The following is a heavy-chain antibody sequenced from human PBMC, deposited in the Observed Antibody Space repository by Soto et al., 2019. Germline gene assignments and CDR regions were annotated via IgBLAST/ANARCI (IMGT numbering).Heavy chain of an antibody. CDR1: RYRINGYS. CDR2: INPNIGGT. V-gene: IGHV1-2*04. J-gene: IGHJ6*02. CDR3: ARVRNQYYYYRMDV. Sequence: KVSSKASRYRINGYSLYGLREAPGVGLEGIGWINPNIGGTNYAQKCQGWVTMTRDTSISTASMELSRLRAADTAVYYCARVRNQYYYYRMDVWGQWNKVHVSS.